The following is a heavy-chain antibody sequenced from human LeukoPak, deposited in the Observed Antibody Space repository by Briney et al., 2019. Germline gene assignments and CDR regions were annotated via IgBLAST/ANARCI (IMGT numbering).Heavy chain of an antibody. D-gene: IGHD4-23*01. J-gene: IGHJ4*02. CDR2: ISSSSSYT. V-gene: IGHV3-11*05. CDR1: GFTFSDYY. CDR3: ARGHDYGGAWYYFGR. Sequence: GGSLRLSCAASGFTFSDYYMSWIRQAPGKGLEWVSYISSSSSYTNYADSVKGRFTISRDNAKNNVYLQMNSLRAEDPGVYYCARGHDYGGAWYYFGRLGQGTLVTVSS.